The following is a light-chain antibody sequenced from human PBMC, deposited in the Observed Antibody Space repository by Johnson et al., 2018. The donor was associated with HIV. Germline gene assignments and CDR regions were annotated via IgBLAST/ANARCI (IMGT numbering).Light chain of an antibody. CDR2: ENN. J-gene: IGLJ1*01. CDR3: GTWDSSLSAL. CDR1: SSNIGNNY. Sequence: PVLTQPPSVSAAPGQKVTISCSGSSSNIGNNYVSWYQQLPGTAPKLLIYENNKRPSGIPDRFSGSKSGTSATLGITGLQTGDEADYYCGTWDSSLSALFGTGTKVTVL. V-gene: IGLV1-51*02.